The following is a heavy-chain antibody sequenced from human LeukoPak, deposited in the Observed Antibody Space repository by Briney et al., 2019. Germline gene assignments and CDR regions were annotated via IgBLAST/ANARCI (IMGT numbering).Heavy chain of an antibody. CDR3: ARGDSSGYYYSWFDP. D-gene: IGHD3-22*01. CDR2: INHSGST. V-gene: IGHV4-34*01. CDR1: GGSFSGYY. J-gene: IGHJ5*02. Sequence: TSETLSLTCAVYGGSFSGYYWSWIRQPPGKGLEWIGEINHSGSTNYNPSLKIRVTISVDTSKNQFSLKLSSVTAADAAVYYCARGDSSGYYYSWFDPWGQGTLVTVSS.